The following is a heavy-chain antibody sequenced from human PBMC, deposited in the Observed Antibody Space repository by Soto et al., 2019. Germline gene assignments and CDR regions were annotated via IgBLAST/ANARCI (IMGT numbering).Heavy chain of an antibody. D-gene: IGHD6-19*01. Sequence: GGSLRLSCAASGFTFSNYAMSWVRQAPGKGLEWVSAISGSGGYTYYADSVKGRFTISRDNSKNTLYRQMNSLRAEDTAVYYCARPYSSGWYPFDSWGQGTLVTVSS. CDR3: ARPYSSGWYPFDS. CDR1: GFTFSNYA. J-gene: IGHJ4*02. V-gene: IGHV3-23*01. CDR2: ISGSGGYT.